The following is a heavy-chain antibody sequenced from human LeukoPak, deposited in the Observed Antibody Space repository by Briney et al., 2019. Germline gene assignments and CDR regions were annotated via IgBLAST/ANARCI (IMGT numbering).Heavy chain of an antibody. Sequence: ASVKVSCKASGYTFTGYYMHWVRQAPGQGLEWMGWIKPNSGDTKYAQKFQGRVTMTRDTSISTVYMELSRLRFDDTAAYYCVTGRTIFYYYMDVWGKGTTVTISS. CDR1: GYTFTGYY. D-gene: IGHD3-3*02. J-gene: IGHJ6*03. CDR3: VTGRTIFYYYMDV. CDR2: IKPNSGDT. V-gene: IGHV1-2*02.